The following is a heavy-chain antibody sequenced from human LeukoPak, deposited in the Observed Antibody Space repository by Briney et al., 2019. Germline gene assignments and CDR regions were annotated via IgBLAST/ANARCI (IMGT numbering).Heavy chain of an antibody. CDR1: DYSISNTYY. CDR2: IHHSGIT. CDR3: AKGLRYLSFNDAFDI. J-gene: IGHJ3*02. Sequence: PSETLSLTCTVSDYSISNTYYWGWIRQPPGKGLEWIGNIHHSGITNYNPSLKSRVTISVDTSKNQFSLRLSSVTAADTAVYFCAKGLRYLSFNDAFDIWGQGTMVTVSS. V-gene: IGHV4-38-2*02. D-gene: IGHD3-9*01.